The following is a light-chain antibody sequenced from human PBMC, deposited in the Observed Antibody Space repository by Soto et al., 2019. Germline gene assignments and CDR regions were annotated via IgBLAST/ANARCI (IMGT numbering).Light chain of an antibody. CDR1: QDIGRR. CDR2: AAS. Sequence: DIQMTQSPSSVSASIGDRVTITCRASQDIGRRLAWFQQKPGKAPKYLIQAASSLQGGVPSTFSGSGSGTEFTLTISSLQPDDFATYYCQQYNYYSPWTFGQGTKVDIK. CDR3: QQYNYYSPWT. J-gene: IGKJ1*01. V-gene: IGKV1D-16*01.